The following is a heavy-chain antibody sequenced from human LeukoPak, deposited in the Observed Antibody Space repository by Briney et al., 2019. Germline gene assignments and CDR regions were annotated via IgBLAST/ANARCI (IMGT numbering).Heavy chain of an antibody. Sequence: PGGSLRLSCAASGFTFSSYSMNWVRQAPGKGLEWVSSISDSGGSTYYADSVKGRFTISRDNSKSTLYLQMNSLRAEDTAVYYCGRYYIMDVWGQGTSVTVSS. CDR2: ISDSGGST. J-gene: IGHJ6*02. CDR3: GRYYIMDV. V-gene: IGHV3-23*01. CDR1: GFTFSSYS.